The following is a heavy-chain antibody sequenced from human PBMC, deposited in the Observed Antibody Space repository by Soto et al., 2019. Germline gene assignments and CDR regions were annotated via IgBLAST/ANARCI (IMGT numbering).Heavy chain of an antibody. D-gene: IGHD5-12*01. CDR2: ISVTGTRT. Sequence: EVHLLESGGDLVHPGGSLRLSCAASGFIFSNYAMTWVRQVPGKGLEWVSTISVTGTRTHYADSVEGRFTISRDNFKSTLFLQMNSPRAADTAIYYCAIDYSTGYADFWGQGTLVTVSS. CDR3: AIDYSTGYADF. CDR1: GFIFSNYA. J-gene: IGHJ4*02. V-gene: IGHV3-23*01.